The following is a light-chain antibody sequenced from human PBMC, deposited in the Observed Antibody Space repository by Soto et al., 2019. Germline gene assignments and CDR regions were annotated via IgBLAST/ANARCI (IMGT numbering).Light chain of an antibody. CDR1: QSVSSY. V-gene: IGKV3-11*01. J-gene: IGKJ5*01. Sequence: EIVLTQSPATLSLSPGERATLSCRARQSVSSYLAWYQQKPGQAPRLLIYDASNRATGIPARCSGSGSGTDFTLTISSLEPEDFAVYYCQQRSNWPPITFGQGTRLEIK. CDR3: QQRSNWPPIT. CDR2: DAS.